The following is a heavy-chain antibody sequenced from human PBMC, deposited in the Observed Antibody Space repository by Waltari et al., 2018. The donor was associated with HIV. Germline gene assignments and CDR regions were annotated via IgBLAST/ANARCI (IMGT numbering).Heavy chain of an antibody. CDR3: VALRTVTGTIDK. CDR1: TGYITQSYY. D-gene: IGHD6-19*01. V-gene: IGHV4-39*01. J-gene: IGHJ4*02. CDR2: FYSNGVS. Sequence: QLQLQESGPALVKPSETLSLTCTVSTGYITQSYYWGWVRQFPGTGLEWIGSFYSNGVSHYAPSLKSRVALSVAMSKNQFSLTLTAVTAADTSRYFCVALRTVTGTIDKWGQGTLVTVS.